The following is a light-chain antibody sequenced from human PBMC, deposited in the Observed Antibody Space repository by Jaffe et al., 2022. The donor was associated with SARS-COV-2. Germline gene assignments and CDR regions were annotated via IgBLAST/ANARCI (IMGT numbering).Light chain of an antibody. CDR2: GAS. CDR3: QQYGSSTVWT. V-gene: IGKV3-20*01. CDR1: QSVSSSY. J-gene: IGKJ3*01. Sequence: EIVLTQSPGTLSLSPGERATLSCRASQSVSSSYLAWYQQKPGQAPRLLIYGASSRATGIPDRFSGSGSGTDFTLTISRLEPEDFAVYYCQQYGSSTVWTFGPGTKVDIK.